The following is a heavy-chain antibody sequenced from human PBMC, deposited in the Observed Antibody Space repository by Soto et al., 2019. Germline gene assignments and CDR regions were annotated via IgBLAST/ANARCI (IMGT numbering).Heavy chain of an antibody. CDR1: GFTFSSYA. CDR2: ISGSGGST. D-gene: IGHD2-2*01. CDR3: AKGARECSSTGCYGSYYYYYYGMDV. Sequence: GGSLRLSCAASGFTFSSYAMSWVRQAPGKGLEWVSAISGSGGSTYYADSVKGRFTISRDNSKNTLYLQMNSLRAEDTAVYYCAKGARECSSTGCYGSYYYYYYGMDVWGQGTTVTAP. V-gene: IGHV3-23*01. J-gene: IGHJ6*02.